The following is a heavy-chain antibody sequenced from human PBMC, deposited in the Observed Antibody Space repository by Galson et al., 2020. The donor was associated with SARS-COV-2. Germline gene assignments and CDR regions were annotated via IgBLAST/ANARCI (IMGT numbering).Heavy chain of an antibody. CDR3: ARGPGRGAGYSSSWYPGF. Sequence: ASVKVSCKASGYIFTSYGIYWVRQAPGQGLEWMGWISADNGDTNYAQSLQGRVTMTADTSTSTAYMELRSLRSDETAVYYCARGPGRGAGYSSSWYPGFWGQGTLLTVSS. CDR2: ISADNGDT. V-gene: IGHV1-18*01. J-gene: IGHJ4*02. D-gene: IGHD6-13*01. CDR1: GYIFTSYG.